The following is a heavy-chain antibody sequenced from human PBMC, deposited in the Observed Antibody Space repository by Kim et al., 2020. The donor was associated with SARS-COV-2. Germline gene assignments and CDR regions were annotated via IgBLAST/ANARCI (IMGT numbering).Heavy chain of an antibody. J-gene: IGHJ6*02. D-gene: IGHD3-9*01. V-gene: IGHV3-15*01. CDR1: GFTFSNAW. CDR3: TTDISLRYFNWIYGMDV. Sequence: GGSLRLSCAASGFTFSNAWMSWVRQAPGKGLEWVGRIKSKTDGGTTDYAAPVKGRFTISRYDSKNTLYLQMNSLKTEDTAVYYCTTDISLRYFNWIYGMDVWGQGTTVTVSS. CDR2: IKSKTDGGTT.